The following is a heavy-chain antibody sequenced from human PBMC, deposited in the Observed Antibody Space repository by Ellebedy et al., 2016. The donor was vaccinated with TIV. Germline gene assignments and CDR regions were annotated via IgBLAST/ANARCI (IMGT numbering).Heavy chain of an antibody. D-gene: IGHD6-6*01. CDR2: INHSGST. J-gene: IGHJ6*02. CDR1: GGSFSGYY. V-gene: IGHV4-34*01. Sequence: SETLSLTCAVYGGSFSGYYWSWIRQPPGKGLEWIGEINHSGSTNYNPSLKSRVTISVDTSKNQFSLQLNSVTPEDTAVYFCARAGEYTSSSGMDVWGQGTTVTVSS. CDR3: ARAGEYTSSSGMDV.